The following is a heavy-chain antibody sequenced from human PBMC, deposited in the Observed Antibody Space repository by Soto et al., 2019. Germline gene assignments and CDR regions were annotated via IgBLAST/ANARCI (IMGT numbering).Heavy chain of an antibody. Sequence: PQTLDVICAICDDSFSVCHARWISQPPGKGLEWIGEINDSGTTNYHPSLKSRVTISADTSKTHFSLRLTSVTAADTAVYYCARETSQNVYSHYGMDVWGQGTTVT. V-gene: IGHV4-34*01. CDR1: DDSFSVCH. CDR2: INDSGTT. J-gene: IGHJ6*02. CDR3: ARETSQNVYSHYGMDV.